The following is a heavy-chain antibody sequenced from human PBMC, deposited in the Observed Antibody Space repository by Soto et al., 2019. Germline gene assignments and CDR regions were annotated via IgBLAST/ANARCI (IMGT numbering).Heavy chain of an antibody. CDR3: ARYRRGTGSYYLDY. CDR2: IYDSGST. Sequence: PSETLSLTCTVSGGSISSYYWSWIRQPPGKGLEWIGYIYDSGSTNYSPSLQSRVTMSVDRSKNQFSQALTSVTAADTAVYFCARYRRGTGSYYLDYLGQGILVTVSS. J-gene: IGHJ4*02. D-gene: IGHD2-8*02. CDR1: GGSISSYY. V-gene: IGHV4-59*01.